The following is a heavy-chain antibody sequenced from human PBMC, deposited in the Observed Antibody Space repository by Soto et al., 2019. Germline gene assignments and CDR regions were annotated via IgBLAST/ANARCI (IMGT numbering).Heavy chain of an antibody. V-gene: IGHV3-48*01. CDR1: GFILSDCA. CDR3: ATDQRSGSTWYYYMDV. Sequence: EVQLVESGGGLVQPGGSLRLSCATSGFILSDCAMNWVRQAPGKGLEWVSYISSSSSVIDYADSVKGRFTVSRDNASNSLYLQMNSLRAEDTAVDYCATDQRSGSTWYYYMDVWGKGTTVTVSS. CDR2: ISSSSSVI. J-gene: IGHJ6*03. D-gene: IGHD3-22*01.